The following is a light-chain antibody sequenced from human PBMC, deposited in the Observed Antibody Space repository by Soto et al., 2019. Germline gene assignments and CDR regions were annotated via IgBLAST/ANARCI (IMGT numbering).Light chain of an antibody. J-gene: IGLJ3*02. CDR3: QSYDSSLSAL. CDR1: SSNIGAGYD. Sequence: QYVLTQPPSVSGAPGQRVTISCTGSSSNIGAGYDVYWYQQLPGTAPKLLIYGNSNRPSGVPDRFSGSKSGTSASLAITGLQAEDEADYYCQSYDSSLSALFGGGTKVTVL. CDR2: GNS. V-gene: IGLV1-40*01.